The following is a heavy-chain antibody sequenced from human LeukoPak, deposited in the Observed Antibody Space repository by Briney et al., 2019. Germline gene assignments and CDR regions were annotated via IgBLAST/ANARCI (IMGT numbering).Heavy chain of an antibody. CDR1: GGSIRSYY. CDR3: ERRIVFGGYLEC. Sequence: KPSETLSLTCTVSGGSIRSYYWNWIRQPPGKGLEWIGYMSYSGSTNYNPSLKSRVTIFVDTSKNQFSLRMSSVNDEDTAVYYCERRIVFGGYLECWGQGAKVTVSS. V-gene: IGHV4-59*01. J-gene: IGHJ4*02. CDR2: MSYSGST. D-gene: IGHD3-16*01.